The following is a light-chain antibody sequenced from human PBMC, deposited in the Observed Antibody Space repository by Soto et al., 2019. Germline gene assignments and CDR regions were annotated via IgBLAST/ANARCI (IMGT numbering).Light chain of an antibody. V-gene: IGKV1-5*03. J-gene: IGKJ1*01. Sequence: DIQMTQSPSTLSASVGDRVTITCRASQSISSWLAWYQQKPGKAPKLLIHKASSLASGVPSRFSGSGSGTESTLTISSLQPDDFATYYCQQYNSYSWTFGQGTKVEIK. CDR3: QQYNSYSWT. CDR2: KAS. CDR1: QSISSW.